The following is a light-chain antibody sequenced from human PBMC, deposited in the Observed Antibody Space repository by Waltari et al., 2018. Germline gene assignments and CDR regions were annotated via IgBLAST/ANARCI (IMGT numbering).Light chain of an antibody. CDR2: EVD. J-gene: IGLJ2*01. CDR1: SSDVGGHNR. Sequence: QSALTQPPSASGSPGQSVTISCTGTSSDVGGHNRVSWYPQYPGTAPTLILYEVDKRPSGVPGRFSGSRSGNTASLTVSGLQADDESVYYCSSYRGDYNWVFGGGTKLTVL. V-gene: IGLV2-8*01. CDR3: SSYRGDYNWV.